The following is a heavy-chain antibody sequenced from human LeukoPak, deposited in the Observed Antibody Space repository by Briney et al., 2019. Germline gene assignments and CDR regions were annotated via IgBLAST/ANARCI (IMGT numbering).Heavy chain of an antibody. CDR3: ARARPDYYGSGSPAVFDY. Sequence: LETLSLTCTVSGGSISSYYWSWIRQPPGKGLEWIGYIYYSGSTNYNPSLKSRVTISVDTSKNQFSLKLSSVTAADTAVYYCARARPDYYGSGSPAVFDYWGQGTLVTVSS. J-gene: IGHJ4*02. CDR2: IYYSGST. CDR1: GGSISSYY. D-gene: IGHD3-10*01. V-gene: IGHV4-59*01.